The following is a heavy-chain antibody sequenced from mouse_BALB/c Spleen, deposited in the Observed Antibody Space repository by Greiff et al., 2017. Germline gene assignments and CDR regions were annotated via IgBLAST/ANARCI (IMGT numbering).Heavy chain of an antibody. D-gene: IGHD2-4*01. CDR3: ARDGDYDRSNYFDY. V-gene: IGHV2-4-1*01. CDR2: IWSGGST. Sequence: VQLQQSGPGLVQPSQSLSITCTVSGFSLTSYGVHWVRQSPGKGLEWLGVIWSGGSTDYNAAFISRLSISKDNSKSQVFFKMNSLQADDTAIYYCARDGDYDRSNYFDYWGQGTTLTVSS. J-gene: IGHJ2*01. CDR1: GFSLTSYG.